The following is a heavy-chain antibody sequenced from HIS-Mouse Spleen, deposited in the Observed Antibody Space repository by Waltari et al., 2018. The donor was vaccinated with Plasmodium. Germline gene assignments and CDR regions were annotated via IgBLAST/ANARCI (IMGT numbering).Heavy chain of an antibody. CDR3: ARDRITGTSYFDY. D-gene: IGHD1-7*01. Sequence: QLQLQESGPGLVKPSETLSLTCTVSGGSISSSSYYWGWIRQPPGKGLEWIGSIYYSGSTYYNASLKSRVTISVDTSKNQFSLKLSAVTAADTAVYYCARDRITGTSYFDYWGQGTLVTVSS. CDR2: IYYSGST. J-gene: IGHJ4*02. CDR1: GGSISSSSYY. V-gene: IGHV4-39*07.